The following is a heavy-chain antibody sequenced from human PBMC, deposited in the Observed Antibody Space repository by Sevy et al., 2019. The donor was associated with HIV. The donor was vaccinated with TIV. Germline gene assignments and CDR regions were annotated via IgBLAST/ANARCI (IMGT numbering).Heavy chain of an antibody. D-gene: IGHD3-10*01. CDR2: IYPGDSDT. Sequence: GESLKISCKGSGYSFTIYWIAWVRQMPGKGLEWMGIIYPGDSDTRYSPSFQGQVIISADKSISTAYLQWSSLKASDTAMYYCARGYYGSGTYFDYWGQGTLVTVSS. V-gene: IGHV5-51*01. CDR3: ARGYYGSGTYFDY. CDR1: GYSFTIYW. J-gene: IGHJ4*02.